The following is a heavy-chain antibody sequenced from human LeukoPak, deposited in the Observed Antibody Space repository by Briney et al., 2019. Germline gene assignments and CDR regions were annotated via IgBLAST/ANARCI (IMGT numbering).Heavy chain of an antibody. D-gene: IGHD3-10*01. CDR2: ISWDGGST. Sequence: GGSLRLSCAASGFTFDDYTMHWVRQAPGKGLEWVSLISWDGGSTYYADSVKGRFTISRDNSKNSLYLQMNSLRTEDTALYYCANTYGSGSYFDAFDIWGQGTMVTVSS. CDR3: ANTYGSGSYFDAFDI. V-gene: IGHV3-43*01. J-gene: IGHJ3*02. CDR1: GFTFDDYT.